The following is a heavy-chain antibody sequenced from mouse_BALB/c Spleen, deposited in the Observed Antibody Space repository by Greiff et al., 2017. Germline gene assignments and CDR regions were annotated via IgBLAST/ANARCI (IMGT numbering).Heavy chain of an antibody. CDR3: ARGGIYDGYYPFAY. CDR1: GFTFSSFG. CDR2: ISSGSSTI. Sequence: EVQVVESGGGLVQPGGSRKLSCAASGFTFSSFGMHWVRQAPEKGLEWVAYISSGSSTIYYADTVKGRFTISRDNPKNTLFLQMTSLRSEDTAMYYCARGGIYDGYYPFAYWGQGTLVTVSA. V-gene: IGHV5-17*02. J-gene: IGHJ3*01. D-gene: IGHD2-3*01.